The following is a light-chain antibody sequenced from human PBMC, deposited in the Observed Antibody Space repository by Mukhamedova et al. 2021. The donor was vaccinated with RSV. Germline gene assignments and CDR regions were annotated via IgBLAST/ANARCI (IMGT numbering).Light chain of an antibody. V-gene: IGKV1D-13*01. CDR2: NAS. Sequence: WYQRRVHGKTPHFLIYNASTLESGVPSRFSGSGAGTDFTLTISCLQPEDFTTYYCQQFKDYLSTFGGGTKME. CDR3: QQFKDYLST. J-gene: IGKJ4*01.